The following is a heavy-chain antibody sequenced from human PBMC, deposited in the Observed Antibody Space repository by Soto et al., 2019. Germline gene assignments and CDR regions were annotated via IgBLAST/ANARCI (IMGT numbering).Heavy chain of an antibody. CDR2: INPSGGST. CDR1: GYTFTSYY. D-gene: IGHD6-13*01. J-gene: IGHJ4*02. V-gene: IGHV1-46*01. CDR3: ARGPPRIAAAGTGVY. Sequence: ASVKVSCKASGYTFTSYYMHWVRQAPGQGLEWMGIINPSGGSTSYAQKFQGRVTMTRDTSTSTVYMELSSLRSEDTAVYYYARGPPRIAAAGTGVYWGQGTLVTVSS.